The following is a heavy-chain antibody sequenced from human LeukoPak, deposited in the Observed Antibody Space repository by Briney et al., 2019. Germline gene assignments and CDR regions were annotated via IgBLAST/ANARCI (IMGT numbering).Heavy chain of an antibody. J-gene: IGHJ4*02. CDR3: ARDTSFVYDSSGYDY. Sequence: ASVKVSCKASGYTFTGYYMHWVRQAPGQGLEWMGWINPNSGGTNYAQKFQGRVTMTRDTSISTAYMELSRLRSDDTAVYYCARDTSFVYDSSGYDYWGQGTLVTVYS. V-gene: IGHV1-2*02. CDR1: GYTFTGYY. CDR2: INPNSGGT. D-gene: IGHD3-22*01.